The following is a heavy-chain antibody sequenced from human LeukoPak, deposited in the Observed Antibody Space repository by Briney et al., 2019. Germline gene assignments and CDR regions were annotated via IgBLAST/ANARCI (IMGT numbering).Heavy chain of an antibody. D-gene: IGHD2-15*01. CDR3: AKAHAVVVAPRQSDS. V-gene: IGHV3-30*02. CDR2: IRYDGSNK. J-gene: IGHJ4*02. Sequence: GGSLRLSCAAPGFTFSSYGMHWVRQAPGKGLEGGAFIRYDGSNKYYADSVKGRFTISRDNSKNTLHLQMNSLSAEDTALYYCAKAHAVVVAPRQSDSWGQGTLVTVSS. CDR1: GFTFSSYG.